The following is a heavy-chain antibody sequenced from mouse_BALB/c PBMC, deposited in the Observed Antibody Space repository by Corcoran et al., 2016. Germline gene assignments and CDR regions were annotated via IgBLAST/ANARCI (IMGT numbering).Heavy chain of an antibody. CDR2: IYPGSGNT. Sequence: QIQLQQSGPELVKPGASVKISCKASGYTFPDYYINWVKQKPGQGLEWIGWIYPGSGNTKYNEKFKGKATLTVDTSSSTAYMQLSSLTSEDTAVYFCARHYGYDAMDYWGQGTSVTVSS. V-gene: IGHV1-84*02. D-gene: IGHD1-2*01. CDR1: GYTFPDYY. CDR3: ARHYGYDAMDY. J-gene: IGHJ4*01.